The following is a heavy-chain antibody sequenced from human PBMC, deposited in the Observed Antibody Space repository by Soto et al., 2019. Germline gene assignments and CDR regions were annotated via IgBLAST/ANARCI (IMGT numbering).Heavy chain of an antibody. D-gene: IGHD3-22*01. Sequence: KPSETLSLTCTVSGGSISSGGYYWSWIRQHPGKGLEWIGEIYHSGSTSYNPSLKSRVTISVDKSKNQFSLKLSSVTAADTAVYYCARDMKRYDSSGYYLFDYWVQGTLVTVSS. CDR2: IYHSGST. V-gene: IGHV4-39*07. CDR1: GGSISSGGYY. J-gene: IGHJ4*02. CDR3: ARDMKRYDSSGYYLFDY.